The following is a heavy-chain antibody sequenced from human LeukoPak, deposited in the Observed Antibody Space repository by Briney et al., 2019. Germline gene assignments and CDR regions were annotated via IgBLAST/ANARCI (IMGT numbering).Heavy chain of an antibody. V-gene: IGHV4-39*01. J-gene: IGHJ3*02. CDR3: ASRGPDDAFDI. Sequence: SETLSLTCTVSGGSISTYYWNWIRQPPGKGLEWIGSIYYSGSTYYNPSLKSRVTISVDTSKNQFSLKLSSVTAADTAVYYCASRGPDDAFDIWGQGTMVTVSS. D-gene: IGHD3-10*01. CDR1: GGSISTYY. CDR2: IYYSGST.